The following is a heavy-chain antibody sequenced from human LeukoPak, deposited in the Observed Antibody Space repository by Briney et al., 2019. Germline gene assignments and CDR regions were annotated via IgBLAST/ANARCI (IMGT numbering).Heavy chain of an antibody. Sequence: GGSLRLSCAASGFTFSSYWMSWVRQAPGKGLEWVANIKQDGSEKYYVDSVKGRFTISRDNSKNSLYLQMNSLRAEDTALYYCAKADSYGDYVAWGQGTLVTVSS. D-gene: IGHD4-17*01. V-gene: IGHV3-7*03. CDR3: AKADSYGDYVA. CDR1: GFTFSSYW. CDR2: IKQDGSEK. J-gene: IGHJ4*02.